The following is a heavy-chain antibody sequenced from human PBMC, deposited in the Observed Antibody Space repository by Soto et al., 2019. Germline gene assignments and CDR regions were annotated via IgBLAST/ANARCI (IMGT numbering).Heavy chain of an antibody. V-gene: IGHV4-31*03. CDR1: GGSISSGGYY. Sequence: SETLSLTCTVSGGSISSGGYYWSWIRQHPGRGLEWIGYIYYSGSTYYNPSLKSRVTISVDTSKNQFSLKLSSVTAADTAVYYCARGVVVPAANFDYWGQGTLVTVSS. J-gene: IGHJ4*02. D-gene: IGHD2-2*01. CDR2: IYYSGST. CDR3: ARGVVVPAANFDY.